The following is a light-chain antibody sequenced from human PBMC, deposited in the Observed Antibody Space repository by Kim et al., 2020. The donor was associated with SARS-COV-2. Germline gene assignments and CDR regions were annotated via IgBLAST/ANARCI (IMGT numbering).Light chain of an antibody. CDR3: QEYNTYSPT. Sequence: ESVGDRVTIPCRASHTITDWLAWYQQKPGKAPKLLIYKASRLESGVPSRFSGSGSGTEFTLTISSLQPDDFATYYCQEYNTYSPTFGRGTKVDIK. V-gene: IGKV1-5*03. CDR2: KAS. J-gene: IGKJ1*01. CDR1: HTITDW.